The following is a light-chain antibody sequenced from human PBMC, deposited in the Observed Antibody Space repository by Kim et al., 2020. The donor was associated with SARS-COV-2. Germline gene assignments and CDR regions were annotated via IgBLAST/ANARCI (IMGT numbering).Light chain of an antibody. CDR3: MIWHSSAWV. J-gene: IGLJ3*02. V-gene: IGLV5-45*03. Sequence: QPVLTQPSSLSASPGASTSLTCTLRSGINVDTYKIYWYQQKPGSPPQYLLRYKSDSDKQQGSGVPSRFSGSKDASANAGILLISGLQSEDEADYYCMIWHSSAWVFGGGTQLTVL. CDR2: YKSDSDK. CDR1: SGINVDTYK.